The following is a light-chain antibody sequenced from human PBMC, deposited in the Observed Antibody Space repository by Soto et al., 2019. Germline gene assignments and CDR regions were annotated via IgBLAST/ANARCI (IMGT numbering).Light chain of an antibody. V-gene: IGLV2-8*01. J-gene: IGLJ3*02. Sequence: QSALTQPPSASGSPGQPVTISSTGTGSDVGAYNYVSWYQQHPGKAPKLMIYDVSKRPSGVPYRFSGSKSGNAASLTVSGLQGEDEADYYCSSYAGSSWVFGGGTKLTVL. CDR1: GSDVGAYNY. CDR3: SSYAGSSWV. CDR2: DVS.